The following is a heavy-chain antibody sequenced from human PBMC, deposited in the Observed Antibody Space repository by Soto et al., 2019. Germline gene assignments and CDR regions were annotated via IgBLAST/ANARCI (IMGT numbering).Heavy chain of an antibody. CDR1: GSTFSDYA. J-gene: IGHJ5*01. CDR3: AKGGRQWLVTAVFNS. CDR2: VSHDGRNT. D-gene: IGHD6-19*01. Sequence: VQLVESGGGVVQPGRSLRLSCAASGSTFSDYAMHWVRQAPGKGLEWVAVVSHDGRNTHYPDSVKAPFTISRDSAKNTVSLEMTSPRAEDMAGYYCAKGGRQWLVTAVFNSWGQGAGVSVPS. V-gene: IGHV3-30*18.